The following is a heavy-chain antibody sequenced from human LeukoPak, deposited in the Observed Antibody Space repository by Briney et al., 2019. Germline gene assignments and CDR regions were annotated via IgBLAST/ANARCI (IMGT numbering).Heavy chain of an antibody. CDR2: VYHSGGA. Sequence: SETLSLTCAVSGASIASHSWWSWVRQSPGKGLEWIGEVYHSGGANYKPSLKSRVTISVDTSRNHFSLKLTSVTAADTAVYFCAYNRNFALDNWGQGTLVTVSS. J-gene: IGHJ4*01. V-gene: IGHV4/OR15-8*01. D-gene: IGHD1-14*01. CDR3: AYNRNFALDN. CDR1: GASIASHSW.